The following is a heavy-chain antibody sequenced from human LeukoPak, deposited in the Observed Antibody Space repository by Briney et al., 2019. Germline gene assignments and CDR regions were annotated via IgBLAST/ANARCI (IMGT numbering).Heavy chain of an antibody. V-gene: IGHV3-21*01. CDR1: GFTFSSYS. Sequence: GGSLRLSCAASGFTFSSYSMNWVRQAPGKGLEWVSSISSSGSYIYYADSVKGRFTISRDNAKNSLYLQMNSLRAEDTAVYYCARPQLGYCSSTSCYSPDYWGQGTLVTVSS. D-gene: IGHD2-2*01. CDR3: ARPQLGYCSSTSCYSPDY. J-gene: IGHJ4*02. CDR2: ISSSGSYI.